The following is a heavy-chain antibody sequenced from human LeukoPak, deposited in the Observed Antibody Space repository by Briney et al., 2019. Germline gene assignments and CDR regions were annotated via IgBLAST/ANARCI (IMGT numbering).Heavy chain of an antibody. Sequence: GGSLRLSRAASGFIFNYYAMNWVRQAPGKGLEWVSAISGGGHSTYYADSVKGRFTISRDNSKNTLYLQMNSLRAEDTAVYFCAKGLELGAFDIWGQGTRVTVSS. CDR1: GFIFNYYA. CDR2: ISGGGHST. J-gene: IGHJ3*02. V-gene: IGHV3-23*01. CDR3: AKGLELGAFDI. D-gene: IGHD1-7*01.